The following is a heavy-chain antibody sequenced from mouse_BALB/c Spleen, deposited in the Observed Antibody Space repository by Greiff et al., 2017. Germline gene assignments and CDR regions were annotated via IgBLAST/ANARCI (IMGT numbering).Heavy chain of an antibody. J-gene: IGHJ3*01. Sequence: EVNVVESGGGLVQPGESLKLSCESNEYDFPSHDMSWVRKTPEQRLELVAAINSDGGSTYYPDTMERRFIISRDNTKKTLYLQMSSLRSEDTALYYCAKHGNYSWFAYWGQGTLVTVSA. CDR3: AKHGNYSWFAY. CDR2: INSDGGST. CDR1: EYDFPSHD. D-gene: IGHD2-1*01. V-gene: IGHV5-2*01.